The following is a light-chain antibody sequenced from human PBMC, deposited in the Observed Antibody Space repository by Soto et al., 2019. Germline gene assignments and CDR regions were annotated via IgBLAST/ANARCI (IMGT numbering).Light chain of an antibody. CDR1: GSNIGAGYD. J-gene: IGLJ2*01. Sequence: QPVLTQPPSVSGAPGQSVTISCNGSGSNIGAGYDVHWYQQLPRVAPKLIIFDTTNRPSGVPGRFSGSKSGASASLAITGLLPEDEADFFCQSFDTNLNAVVFGGGTKLTVL. CDR2: DTT. CDR3: QSFDTNLNAVV. V-gene: IGLV1-40*01.